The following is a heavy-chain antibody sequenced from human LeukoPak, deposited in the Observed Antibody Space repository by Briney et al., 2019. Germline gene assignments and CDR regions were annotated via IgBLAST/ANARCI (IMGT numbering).Heavy chain of an antibody. CDR3: ARDRSSGWSGNWFDP. V-gene: IGHV3-7*01. Sequence: GGSLRLSCAASGFTFSSYWMSWVRQAPGKGLEWVANIKQDVSEKYYADSVKGRFTISRDNVRNSVQLQMNSLEADDTAVYYCARDRSSGWSGNWFDPWGQGTLVTVSS. D-gene: IGHD6-19*01. J-gene: IGHJ5*02. CDR1: GFTFSSYW. CDR2: IKQDVSEK.